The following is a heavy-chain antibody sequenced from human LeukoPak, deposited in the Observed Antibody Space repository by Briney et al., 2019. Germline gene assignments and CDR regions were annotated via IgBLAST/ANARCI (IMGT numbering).Heavy chain of an antibody. D-gene: IGHD3/OR15-3a*01. V-gene: IGHV3-11*01. CDR3: ARRRDFIDY. Sequence: PGGSLRLSCAASGFTLSDYYMSWLRQAPGKGLEWVSYSSSSGSTIYYADSVKGRFAISRDNAKNSLYLQMNSLRAEDTAVYYCARRRDFIDYWGQGTLVTVCS. J-gene: IGHJ4*02. CDR1: GFTLSDYY. CDR2: SSSSGSTI.